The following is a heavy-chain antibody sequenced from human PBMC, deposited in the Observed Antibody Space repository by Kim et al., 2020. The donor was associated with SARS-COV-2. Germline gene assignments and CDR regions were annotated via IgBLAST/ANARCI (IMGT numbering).Heavy chain of an antibody. CDR3: ARQGCSSTSCYSSWFDP. J-gene: IGHJ5*02. CDR2: IDPSDSYT. Sequence: GESLKISCKGSGYSFTSYWISWVRQMPGKGLEWMGRIDPSDSYTNYSPSFQGHVTISADKSISTAYLQWSSLKASDTAMYYCARQGCSSTSCYSSWFDPWGQGTLVTVSS. CDR1: GYSFTSYW. V-gene: IGHV5-10-1*01. D-gene: IGHD2-2*02.